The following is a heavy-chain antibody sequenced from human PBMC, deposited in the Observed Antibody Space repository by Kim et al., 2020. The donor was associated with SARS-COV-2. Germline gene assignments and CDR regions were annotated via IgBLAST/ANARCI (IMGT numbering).Heavy chain of an antibody. CDR2: ISSSSSYI. D-gene: IGHD6-13*01. CDR1: GFTFSSYS. CDR3: ARAGSSSSEEKDY. V-gene: IGHV3-21*01. J-gene: IGHJ4*02. Sequence: GGSLRLSCAASGFTFSSYSMNWVRQAPGKGLEWVSSISSSSSYIYYADSVKGRFTISRDNAKNSLYLQMNSLRAEDTAVYYCARAGSSSSEEKDYWGQGTLVTVSS.